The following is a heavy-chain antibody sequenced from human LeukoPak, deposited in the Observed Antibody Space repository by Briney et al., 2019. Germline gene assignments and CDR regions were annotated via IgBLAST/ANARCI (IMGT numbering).Heavy chain of an antibody. CDR1: GGSISGGKDF. Sequence: NSSETLSLTCTVSGGSISGGKDFWGWIRQSPGKGLEWIGHIFYSGSTYYNPSLKSRVTISVDTSTNEFSLKVRSVTAADTAVYYCARRGITYSTSFFDYWGQGILVTVSS. J-gene: IGHJ4*02. D-gene: IGHD6-13*01. CDR3: ARRGITYSTSFFDY. V-gene: IGHV4-39*01. CDR2: IFYSGST.